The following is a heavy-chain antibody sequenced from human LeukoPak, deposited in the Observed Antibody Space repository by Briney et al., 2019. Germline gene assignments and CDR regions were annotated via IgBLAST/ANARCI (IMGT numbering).Heavy chain of an antibody. V-gene: IGHV3-23*01. J-gene: IGHJ4*02. CDR2: ISGSGGST. CDR3: AKIRAPYSSSWNPFDY. Sequence: PGGSLRLSCAASGFTFSNAWMSWVRQAPGKGLEWVSAISGSGGSTYYADSVKGRFTISRDNTKNTLYLQMNSLRAEDTAVYYCAKIRAPYSSSWNPFDYWGQGTLVTVSS. D-gene: IGHD6-13*01. CDR1: GFTFSNAW.